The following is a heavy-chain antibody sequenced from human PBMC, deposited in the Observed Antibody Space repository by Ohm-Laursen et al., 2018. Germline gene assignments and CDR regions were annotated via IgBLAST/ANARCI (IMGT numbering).Heavy chain of an antibody. CDR1: EFSLSTSGMR. V-gene: IGHV2-70*04. CDR3: ARSQSTGSYFDY. Sequence: PTQTLTLTCTFSEFSLSTSGMRVSWIRQPPGKALEWLARIDWDDDKFYSTSLKTRLTISKDTSKNQVVLTMTNMDPVDTATYYCARSQSTGSYFDYWGQGSLVTVSS. J-gene: IGHJ4*02. D-gene: IGHD6-19*01. CDR2: IDWDDDK.